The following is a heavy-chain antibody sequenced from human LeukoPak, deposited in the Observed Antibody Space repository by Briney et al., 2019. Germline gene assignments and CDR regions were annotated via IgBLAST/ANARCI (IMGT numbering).Heavy chain of an antibody. CDR1: GGSFSGYY. D-gene: IGHD2-2*01. Sequence: SETLSLTCAVYGGSFSGYYWSWIRQPPGKGLEWIGEINHSGSTNYNPSLKSRVTISVDTSKNQFSLKLSSVTAADTAVYYCASLWPYQLSAFDIWGQGTMVTVSS. V-gene: IGHV4-34*01. CDR2: INHSGST. CDR3: ASLWPYQLSAFDI. J-gene: IGHJ3*02.